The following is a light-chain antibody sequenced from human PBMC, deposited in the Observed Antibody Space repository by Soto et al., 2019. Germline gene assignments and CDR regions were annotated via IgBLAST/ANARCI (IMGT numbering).Light chain of an antibody. CDR3: QKYSSVPV. CDR1: QGIRNF. V-gene: IGKV1-27*01. CDR2: AAS. Sequence: DIPMTRSPTSLSASVGDRVTITCRASQGIRNFVAWYQQKPGKAPKLLIYAASTLQSGVPSRFSGSGSGTDFTLTITSLQPEDVATYSCQKYSSVPVFGPGTKVEIK. J-gene: IGKJ3*01.